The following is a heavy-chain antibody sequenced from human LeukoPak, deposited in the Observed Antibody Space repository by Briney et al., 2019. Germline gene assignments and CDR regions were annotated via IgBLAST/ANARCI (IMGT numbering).Heavy chain of an antibody. J-gene: IGHJ4*02. Sequence: QSGGSLRLSCAASGFTFSTYAMSWVRQAPGKGLEWVSVVSGTGGRTYYADSVKGRFTISRDNSKNTLYLQMNSLRAEDTAVYYCAKLSELGLYDYWGQGTLVTVSS. CDR1: GFTFSTYA. D-gene: IGHD6-13*01. CDR2: VSGTGGRT. CDR3: AKLSELGLYDY. V-gene: IGHV3-23*01.